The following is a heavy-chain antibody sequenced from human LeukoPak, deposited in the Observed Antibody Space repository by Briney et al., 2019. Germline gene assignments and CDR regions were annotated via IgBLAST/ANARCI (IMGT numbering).Heavy chain of an antibody. CDR1: GGTFIDYS. CDR2: IIPILGVE. V-gene: IGHV1-69*04. CDR3: ARAPYYYGSGSYLDFDY. J-gene: IGHJ4*02. Sequence: SVKVSCKASGGTFIDYSISWVRQAPGQGLEWMGKIIPILGVENYAQKFQGRVTMTADKSTNTAYMELSRLRSDDTAVYYCARAPYYYGSGSYLDFDYWGQGTLVTVSS. D-gene: IGHD3-10*01.